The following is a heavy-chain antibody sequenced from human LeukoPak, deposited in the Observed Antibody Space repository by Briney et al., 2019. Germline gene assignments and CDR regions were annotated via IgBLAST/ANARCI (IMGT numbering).Heavy chain of an antibody. Sequence: GSLRLSCAASGFTFSSYSMNWVRQAPGKGLEWIGSIYYSGSTYYNPSLKSRVTISVDTSKNQFSLKLSSVTAADTAVYYCARFGPRAFDIWGQGTMVTISS. CDR1: GFTFSSYS. CDR3: ARFGPRAFDI. V-gene: IGHV4-39*07. J-gene: IGHJ3*02. CDR2: IYYSGST. D-gene: IGHD3-16*01.